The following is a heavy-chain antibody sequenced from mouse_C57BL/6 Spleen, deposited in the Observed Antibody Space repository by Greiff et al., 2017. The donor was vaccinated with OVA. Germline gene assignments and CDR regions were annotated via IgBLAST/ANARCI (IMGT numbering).Heavy chain of an antibody. CDR3: ARSEVTRRYFDV. Sequence: QVQLKESGPELVKPGASVKISCKASGYAFSSSWMNWVKQRPGKGLEWIGRIYPGDGDTNYNGKFKGKATLTADKSSSTAYMQLSSLTSEDSAVYFCARSEVTRRYFDVWGTGTTVTVSS. V-gene: IGHV1-82*01. CDR2: IYPGDGDT. CDR1: GYAFSSSW. J-gene: IGHJ1*03. D-gene: IGHD2-3*01.